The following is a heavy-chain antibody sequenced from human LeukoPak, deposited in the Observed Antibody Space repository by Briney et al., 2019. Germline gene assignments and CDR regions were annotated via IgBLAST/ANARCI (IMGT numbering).Heavy chain of an antibody. CDR2: IYYSGST. V-gene: IGHV4-61*05. D-gene: IGHD6-19*01. CDR1: GGSISSSSYY. CDR3: ARRRTGYSSGWYRGDAFDI. Sequence: SETLSLTCTVSGGSISSSSYYWGWIRQPPGRGLEWIGYIYYSGSTNYNPSLKSRVTISVDTSKNQFSLKLSSVTAADTAVYYCARRRTGYSSGWYRGDAFDIWGQGTMVTVSS. J-gene: IGHJ3*02.